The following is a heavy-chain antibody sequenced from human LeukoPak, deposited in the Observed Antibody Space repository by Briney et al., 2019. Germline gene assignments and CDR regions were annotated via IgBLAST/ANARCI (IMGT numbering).Heavy chain of an antibody. Sequence: ASVKVSCKASEYTFTSYDINWVRQATGQGLEWMGWINPNSGGTNYAQKFQGWVTMTRDTSISTAYMELSRLRSDDTAVYYCARGQGIAAAGTVEGDYWGQGTLVTVSS. V-gene: IGHV1-2*04. D-gene: IGHD6-13*01. CDR1: EYTFTSYD. CDR2: INPNSGGT. CDR3: ARGQGIAAAGTVEGDY. J-gene: IGHJ4*02.